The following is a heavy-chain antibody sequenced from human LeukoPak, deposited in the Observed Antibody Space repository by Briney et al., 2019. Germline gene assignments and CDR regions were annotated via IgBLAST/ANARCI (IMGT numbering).Heavy chain of an antibody. J-gene: IGHJ4*01. D-gene: IGHD3-10*01. CDR2: IGGGGYAT. CDR1: RHTFGNYS. V-gene: IGHV3-23*01. Sequence: GGSLRHSCVASRHTFGNYSMNWVRQPPRMGQEWVSCIGGGGYATYYADYVGGRFTISRDNSKDSMYLQMSSLRGEDTAIYYCAEVESSYCRIWGQGTLVTVSS. CDR3: AEVESSYCRI.